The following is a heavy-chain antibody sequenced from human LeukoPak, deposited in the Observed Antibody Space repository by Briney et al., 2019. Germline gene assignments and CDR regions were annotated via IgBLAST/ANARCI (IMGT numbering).Heavy chain of an antibody. CDR2: INPSGGST. J-gene: IGHJ4*02. CDR3: AREGRPGRGYCSSTSCYTPPRDY. CDR1: GYTFTSYY. D-gene: IGHD2-2*02. V-gene: IGHV1-46*01. Sequence: GASVKVSCKASGYTFTSYYMHWVRQAPGQGLEWMGIINPSGGSTSYAQKFQGRVTMTRDTSISTAYMELSRLRSDDTAVYYCAREGRPGRGYCSSTSCYTPPRDYWGQGTLVTVSS.